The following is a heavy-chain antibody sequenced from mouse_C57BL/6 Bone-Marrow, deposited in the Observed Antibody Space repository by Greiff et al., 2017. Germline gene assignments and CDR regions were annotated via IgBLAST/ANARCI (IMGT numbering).Heavy chain of an antibody. CDR3: ARKGDSNYVNAMDY. CDR2: INPNNGGT. V-gene: IGHV1-18*01. CDR1: GYTFTDYN. D-gene: IGHD2-5*01. J-gene: IGHJ4*01. Sequence: EVKLVESGPELVKPGASVKIPCKASGYTFTDYNMDWVKQSHGKSLEWIGDINPNNGGTIYNQKFKGKATLTVDKSSSTAYMELRSLTSEDTAVYYCARKGDSNYVNAMDYWGQGTSVTVSS.